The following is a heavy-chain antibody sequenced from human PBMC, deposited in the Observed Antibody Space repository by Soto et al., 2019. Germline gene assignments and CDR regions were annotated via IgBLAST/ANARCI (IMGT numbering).Heavy chain of an antibody. CDR2: IGGSGST. D-gene: IGHD5-12*01. Sequence: EVHLLESGGGLVQPGGSLRLSCAASGFTFSSYAMIWVRQAPGRGLEWVSTIGGSGSTYYADSVKGRFTLSRDNSKNTLYLQMNSLVAEDTAIYYCARDKWLDYWGQGTLLTVSS. J-gene: IGHJ4*02. CDR3: ARDKWLDY. CDR1: GFTFSSYA. V-gene: IGHV3-23*01.